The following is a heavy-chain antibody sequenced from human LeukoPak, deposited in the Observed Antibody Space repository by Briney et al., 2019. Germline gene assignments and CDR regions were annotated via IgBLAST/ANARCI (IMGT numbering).Heavy chain of an antibody. Sequence: ASVKVSCKASGYTFTSYDINWVRQASGQGLEWMGWINPNSGNTGYAQKFQGRVTMTRNTSISTAYMELSSLRSEDTAVYYCARGPLAAAGTDYAFDIWGQGTMVTVSS. D-gene: IGHD6-13*01. CDR1: GYTFTSYD. J-gene: IGHJ3*02. V-gene: IGHV1-8*01. CDR3: ARGPLAAAGTDYAFDI. CDR2: INPNSGNT.